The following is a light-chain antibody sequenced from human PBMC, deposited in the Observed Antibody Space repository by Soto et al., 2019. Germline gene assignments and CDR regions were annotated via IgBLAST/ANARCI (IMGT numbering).Light chain of an antibody. V-gene: IGKV3-11*01. Sequence: EIVLTQSPATLSLSPGERATLSCRASQSVSSYLAWYQQKPGQAPRLLIYASVTRATGIPDRFSGSASGTDFTLTINRLEPEDFAVYYCQLYGNSPPFGQGTRLEIK. CDR2: ASV. CDR3: QLYGNSPP. J-gene: IGKJ5*01. CDR1: QSVSSY.